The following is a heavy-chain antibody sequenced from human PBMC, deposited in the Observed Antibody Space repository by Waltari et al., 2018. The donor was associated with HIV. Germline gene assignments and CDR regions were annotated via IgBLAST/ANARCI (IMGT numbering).Heavy chain of an antibody. CDR1: GYKFGGQY. CDR2: INPNSGGR. CDR3: VRELRTDPGDYGGE. Sequence: QVQLVQSGAEVKKPGASLMISCKASGYKFGGQYMHWVRQAPGKGPEWMGWINPNSGGRNYAEKFQGRVTMTSDTSTDTAYLGLNSLTSDDTAVYYCVRELRTDPGDYGGEWGPGTLVTVSS. V-gene: IGHV1-2*02. D-gene: IGHD4-17*01. J-gene: IGHJ4*02.